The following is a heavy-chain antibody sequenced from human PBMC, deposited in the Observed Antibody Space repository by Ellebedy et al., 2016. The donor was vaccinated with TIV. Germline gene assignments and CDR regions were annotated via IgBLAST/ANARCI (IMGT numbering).Heavy chain of an antibody. D-gene: IGHD4-23*01. Sequence: PSETLSLTCTVSGGSINKYYWSWIRQPPGEGLEWIGYIYYSGTTNYNPSLKSRVTTSKDTSRRQFSLKLNSVTAADTAVYYCARHASGGYSLDLDYWGQGTLVTVPS. J-gene: IGHJ4*02. CDR1: GGSINKYY. V-gene: IGHV4-59*08. CDR2: IYYSGTT. CDR3: ARHASGGYSLDLDY.